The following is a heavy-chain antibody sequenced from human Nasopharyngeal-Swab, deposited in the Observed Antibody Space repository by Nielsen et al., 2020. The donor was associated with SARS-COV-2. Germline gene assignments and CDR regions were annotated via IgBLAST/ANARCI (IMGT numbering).Heavy chain of an antibody. CDR2: IIPIFGTA. D-gene: IGHD1-26*01. Sequence: SVKVSCKASGGTFSSYAISWVRQAPGQGLEWMGGIIPIFGTANYAQKFQDRVTITADESTSTAYMELSSLRSEDTAVYYCAVGATGYYYMDVWGKGTTVTVSS. CDR1: GGTFSSYA. CDR3: AVGATGYYYMDV. J-gene: IGHJ6*03. V-gene: IGHV1-69*13.